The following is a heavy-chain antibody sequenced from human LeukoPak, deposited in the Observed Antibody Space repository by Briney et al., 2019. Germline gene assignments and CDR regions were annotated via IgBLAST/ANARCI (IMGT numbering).Heavy chain of an antibody. J-gene: IGHJ6*02. Sequence: PSETLSLTCTVSGGSISSSSYYWGWIRQPPGKGLEWIGSIYYSGSTYYNPSLKSRVTISVDTSKNRRSLKLSSVTAADTAVYYCVGQGYCSGGSCYRVVYYYYYGMDVWGQGTTVTVSS. CDR2: IYYSGST. D-gene: IGHD2-15*01. V-gene: IGHV4-39*01. CDR1: GGSISSSSYY. CDR3: VGQGYCSGGSCYRVVYYYYYGMDV.